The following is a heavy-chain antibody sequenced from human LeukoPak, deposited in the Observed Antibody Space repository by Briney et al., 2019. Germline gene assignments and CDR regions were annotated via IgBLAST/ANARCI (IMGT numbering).Heavy chain of an antibody. CDR2: IYHSGST. J-gene: IGHJ4*02. CDR3: ARLLGDIVATGLFDY. Sequence: SETLSLTCTVSGYSISSGYYWGWIRQPPGKGLEWIGSIYHSGSTYYNPSLKSRVTTSVDTSKNQFSLKLSSVTAADTAVYYCARLLGDIVATGLFDYWGQGTLVTVSS. V-gene: IGHV4-38-2*02. CDR1: GYSISSGYY. D-gene: IGHD5-12*01.